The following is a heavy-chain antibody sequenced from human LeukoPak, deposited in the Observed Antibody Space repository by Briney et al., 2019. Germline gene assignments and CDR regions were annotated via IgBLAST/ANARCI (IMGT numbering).Heavy chain of an antibody. CDR3: ARGLQLRWPSDY. D-gene: IGHD5-12*01. V-gene: IGHV3-74*01. J-gene: IGHJ4*02. CDR2: INSDRSDT. CDR1: GFTFSAYW. Sequence: GGALRLSCAASGFTFSAYWMHWVPQAPGKGLVWVSRINSDRSDTSYADSVKGRFTISRDNAKNTLYLQMNNLRAEDTAVYYCARGLQLRWPSDYWGQGTLVTVSS.